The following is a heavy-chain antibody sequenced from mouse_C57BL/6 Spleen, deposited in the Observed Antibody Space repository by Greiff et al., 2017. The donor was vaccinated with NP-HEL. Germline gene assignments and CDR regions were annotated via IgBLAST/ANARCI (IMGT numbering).Heavy chain of an antibody. CDR2: ISDGGSYT. D-gene: IGHD1-1*01. CDR3: ARGGGSSYVGYAMDY. J-gene: IGHJ4*01. V-gene: IGHV5-4*01. Sequence: EVQGVESGGGLVKPGGSLKLSCAASGFTFSSYAMSWVRQTPEKRLEWVATISDGGSYTYYPDNVKGRFTISRDNAKNNLYLQMGHLKSEDTAMDYCARGGGSSYVGYAMDYWGQGTSVTVSS. CDR1: GFTFSSYA.